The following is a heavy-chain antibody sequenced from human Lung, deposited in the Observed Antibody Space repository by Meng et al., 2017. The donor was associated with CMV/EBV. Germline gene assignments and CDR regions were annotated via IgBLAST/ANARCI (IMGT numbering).Heavy chain of an antibody. Sequence: SCAASGFTFSDYYMSWIRQAPGKGLEWVSYISSSGTTIYYADSVKGRFTISRDNAKNSLYLQMNSLRDEDTAVYYCARERADYYDTKQTLDHWGLGXLVTVSS. D-gene: IGHD3-22*01. CDR3: ARERADYYDTKQTLDH. CDR1: GFTFSDYY. V-gene: IGHV3-11*01. CDR2: ISSSGTTI. J-gene: IGHJ4*02.